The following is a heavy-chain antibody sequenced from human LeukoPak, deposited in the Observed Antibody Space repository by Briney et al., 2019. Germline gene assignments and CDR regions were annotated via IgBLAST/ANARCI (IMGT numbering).Heavy chain of an antibody. V-gene: IGHV3-21*01. CDR2: ISSSSSYI. CDR1: GFTFSSHA. CDR3: ASCHGGSCYSDAFDI. D-gene: IGHD2-15*01. J-gene: IGHJ3*02. Sequence: GGSLRLSCAAAGFTFSSHAMSWVRQAPGKGLEWVSSISSSSSYIYYADSVKGRFTISRDNAKNSLYLQMNSLRAEDTAVYYCASCHGGSCYSDAFDIWGQGTMVTVSS.